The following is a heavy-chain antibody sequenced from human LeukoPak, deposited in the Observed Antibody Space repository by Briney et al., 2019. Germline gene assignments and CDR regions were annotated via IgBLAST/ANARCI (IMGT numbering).Heavy chain of an antibody. CDR3: ARDFQVASRSKEYYYDSSGYSDY. V-gene: IGHV1-18*01. D-gene: IGHD3-22*01. CDR1: GYTFTSYG. J-gene: IGHJ4*02. CDR2: ISAYNGNT. Sequence: ASVTVSCKASGYTFTSYGISWVRQAPGQGLEWMGWISAYNGNTNYAQKLQGRVTMTTDTSTSTAYMELRSLRSDDTAVYYCARDFQVASRSKEYYYDSSGYSDYWGQGTLVTVSS.